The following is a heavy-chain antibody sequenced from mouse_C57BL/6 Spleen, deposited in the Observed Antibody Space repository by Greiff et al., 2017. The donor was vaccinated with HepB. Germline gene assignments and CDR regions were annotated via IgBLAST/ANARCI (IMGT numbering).Heavy chain of an antibody. Sequence: VQLKQSGPELVKPGASVKMSCKASGYTFTDYNMHWVKQSHGKSLEWIGYINPNNGGTSYNQKFKGKATLTVNKSSSTAYMELRSLTSEDSAVYYCARYYDYDVRAMDYWGQGTSVTVSS. CDR3: ARYYDYDVRAMDY. D-gene: IGHD2-4*01. V-gene: IGHV1-22*01. CDR2: INPNNGGT. J-gene: IGHJ4*01. CDR1: GYTFTDYN.